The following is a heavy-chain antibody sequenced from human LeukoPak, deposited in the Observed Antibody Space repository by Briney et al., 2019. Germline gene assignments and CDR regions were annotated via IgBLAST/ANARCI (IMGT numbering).Heavy chain of an antibody. CDR3: ARLTGEWFGELRGGWFDP. D-gene: IGHD3-10*01. CDR1: GYTFTSYG. J-gene: IGHJ5*02. CDR2: ISAYNGNT. V-gene: IGHV1-18*01. Sequence: ASVKVSCKASGYTFTSYGISWVRQAPGQGLEWMGWISAYNGNTNYAQKLQGRVTMTTDTSTSTAYMELSRLRSDDTAVYYCARLTGEWFGELRGGWFDPWGQGTLVTVSS.